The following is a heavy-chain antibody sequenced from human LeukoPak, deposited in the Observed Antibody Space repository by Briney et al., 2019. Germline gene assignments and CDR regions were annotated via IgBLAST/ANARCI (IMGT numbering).Heavy chain of an antibody. Sequence: GGSLRLSCAASGFTFSDYYMSWIRQAPGKGLEWVSYISSSSSYTNYADSVKGRFTISRDNAKNSLYLQMNSLRAEDTAVYYCARQVRAPPHYSGYDYWGQGTLVTVSS. V-gene: IGHV3-11*06. D-gene: IGHD5-12*01. J-gene: IGHJ4*02. CDR2: ISSSSSYT. CDR1: GFTFSDYY. CDR3: ARQVRAPPHYSGYDY.